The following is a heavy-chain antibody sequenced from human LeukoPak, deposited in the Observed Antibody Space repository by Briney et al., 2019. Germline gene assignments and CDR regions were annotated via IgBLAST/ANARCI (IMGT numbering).Heavy chain of an antibody. CDR1: GGSISSDSYY. V-gene: IGHV4-61*02. CDR2: IYTSGST. Sequence: SETLSLTCTVSGGSISSDSYYWSWIRQPAGKGLEWIGRIYTSGSTNYNPSLKSRVTISVDTSKNQFSLKLSSVTAADTAVYYCARATVTTSRGYYYYYMDVWGKGTTVTISS. D-gene: IGHD4-17*01. CDR3: ARATVTTSRGYYYYYMDV. J-gene: IGHJ6*03.